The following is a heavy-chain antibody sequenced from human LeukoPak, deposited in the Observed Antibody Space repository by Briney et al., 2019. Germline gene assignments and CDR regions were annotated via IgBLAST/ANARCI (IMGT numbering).Heavy chain of an antibody. J-gene: IGHJ3*02. D-gene: IGHD6-19*01. CDR1: GFTFSSYS. V-gene: IGHV3-21*01. CDR3: ARATGIAVADDAFDI. CDR2: ISSSSSYI. Sequence: GGSLRLSCAASGFTFSSYSMNWVRQAPGKGLEWVSSISSSSSYIYYADSVKGRFTISRDNAKNSLYLQMNSLRAEDTAVYYCARATGIAVADDAFDIWGQGTMVTVSS.